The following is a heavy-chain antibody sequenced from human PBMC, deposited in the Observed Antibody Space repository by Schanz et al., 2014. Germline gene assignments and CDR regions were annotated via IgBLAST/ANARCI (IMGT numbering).Heavy chain of an antibody. V-gene: IGHV3-33*01. CDR1: GFTFSSYG. J-gene: IGHJ6*02. Sequence: LVESGGGVVQPGRSLRLSCAASGFTFSSYGMHWVRQVPGKGLEWVAVIWYDGSNKDYADSVKGRFTISRDNAKNSLYLQMNSLRDEDTAVYYCARDHPHRGVTGYYNDVWGQGTSVTVSS. D-gene: IGHD3-9*01. CDR3: ARDHPHRGVTGYYNDV. CDR2: IWYDGSNK.